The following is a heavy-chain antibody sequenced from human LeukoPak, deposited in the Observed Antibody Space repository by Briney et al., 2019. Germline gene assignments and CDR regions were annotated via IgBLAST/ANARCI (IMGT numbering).Heavy chain of an antibody. CDR1: VGSISRYY. D-gene: IGHD3-10*01. CDR2: IYYSGST. CDR3: ARHRRLGYYYGSGSYFDY. Sequence: PSETLSLTCIVSVGSISRYYWSWIRQPPGKGLEWIGYIYYSGSTSYNPSIKSRVTISVDKSKKQFSLKLSSVTAADTAVYYCARHRRLGYYYGSGSYFDYWGQGTLVTVSS. J-gene: IGHJ4*02. V-gene: IGHV4-59*08.